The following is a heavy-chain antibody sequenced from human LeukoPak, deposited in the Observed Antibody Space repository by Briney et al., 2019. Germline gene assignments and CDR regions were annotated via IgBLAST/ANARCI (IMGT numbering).Heavy chain of an antibody. D-gene: IGHD3-22*01. CDR2: IYYSGST. CDR1: SGSISSSSYY. CDR3: ASEYYYDSSGYYSYYMDV. J-gene: IGHJ6*03. V-gene: IGHV4-39*01. Sequence: PSETLSLTCTVSSGSISSSSYYWGWIRQPPGKGLEWIGSIYYSGSTYYNPSLKSRVTISVDTSKNQFSLKLSSVTAAGTAVYYCASEYYYDSSGYYSYYMDVWGKGTTVTVSS.